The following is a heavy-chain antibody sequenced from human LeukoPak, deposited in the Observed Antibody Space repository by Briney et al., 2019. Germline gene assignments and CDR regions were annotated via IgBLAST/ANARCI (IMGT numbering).Heavy chain of an antibody. J-gene: IGHJ4*02. V-gene: IGHV4-59*01. CDR2: IYYSGST. Sequence: SETLSLTCTVSGGSISSYYWSWIRQPPGKGLEWIGYIYYSGSTNYNPSLKSRVTISVDTSKNQFSLKLRYVTGADTAVYYCAVGADPGSYHFDYWGQGTLVTVSS. CDR3: AVGADPGSYHFDY. CDR1: GGSISSYY. D-gene: IGHD3-10*01.